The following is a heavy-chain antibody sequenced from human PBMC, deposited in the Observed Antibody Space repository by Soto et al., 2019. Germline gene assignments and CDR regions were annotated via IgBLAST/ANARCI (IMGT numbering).Heavy chain of an antibody. D-gene: IGHD6-13*01. Sequence: PGGSLRLSCAASGFTFSSYSMNWVRQAPGKGLEWVSSISSSSSYIYYADSVKGRFTISRGNAKNSLYLQMNSLRAEDTAVYYCARVAAEGWFDPWGQGTLVTVSS. CDR2: ISSSSSYI. J-gene: IGHJ5*02. CDR1: GFTFSSYS. V-gene: IGHV3-21*01. CDR3: ARVAAEGWFDP.